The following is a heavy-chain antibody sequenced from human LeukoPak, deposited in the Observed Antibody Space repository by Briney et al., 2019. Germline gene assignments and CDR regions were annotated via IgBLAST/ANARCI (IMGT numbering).Heavy chain of an antibody. V-gene: IGHV3-21*04. Sequence: GGSLRLSCAASGFTVSSNYMNWVRQAPGKGLEWVSSISSSGSYTYYADSVKGRFTISRDNAKMSLYLQMNSLRAEDTAVYYCAREVYGDNYFDYWGQGTLVTVSS. CDR2: ISSSGSYT. J-gene: IGHJ4*02. CDR1: GFTVSSNY. D-gene: IGHD4-17*01. CDR3: AREVYGDNYFDY.